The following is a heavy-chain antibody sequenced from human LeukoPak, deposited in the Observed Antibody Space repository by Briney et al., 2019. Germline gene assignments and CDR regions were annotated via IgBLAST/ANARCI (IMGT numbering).Heavy chain of an antibody. CDR1: GGSISNKY. CDR3: ARGKSYFDY. V-gene: IGHV4-59*01. Sequence: SETLSLTCTVSGGSISNKYWSWIRQPPGKGLEWIGYIYYSGSTNYNPSLKSRVTISVDTSKNQFSLKLSSVTAADTAVYYCARGKSYFDYWGQGTLVTVSS. CDR2: IYYSGST. J-gene: IGHJ4*02.